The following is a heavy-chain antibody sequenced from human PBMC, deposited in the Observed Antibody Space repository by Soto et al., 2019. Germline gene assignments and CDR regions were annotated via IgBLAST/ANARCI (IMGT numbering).Heavy chain of an antibody. CDR2: MNPNSGNT. CDR3: ARGREGCTNGVCYLLGSDYYDMDV. V-gene: IGHV1-8*01. J-gene: IGHJ6*02. Sequence: GASVKVSCKASGYTFTSYDINWVRQATGQGLEWMGWMNPNSGNTGYAQKFQGRVTMTRNTSISTAYMELSSLRSEDTAVYYCARGREGCTNGVCYLLGSDYYDMDVWGQGTTVTAP. D-gene: IGHD2-8*01. CDR1: GYTFTSYD.